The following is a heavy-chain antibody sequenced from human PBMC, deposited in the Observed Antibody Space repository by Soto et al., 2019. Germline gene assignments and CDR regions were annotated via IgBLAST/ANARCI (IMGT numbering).Heavy chain of an antibody. CDR3: TTDPVTMIVVVPSSG. Sequence: GGSLRLSCAASNFTFNNAWMNWVRQAPGKGLEWVGRIKSKTDGGAIDYAAPVKGRFTISGDDSKDTLYLQMNSLKTEDTAVYYCTTDPVTMIVVVPSSGWGQGTLVTVSS. V-gene: IGHV3-15*07. J-gene: IGHJ4*02. CDR2: IKSKTDGGAI. D-gene: IGHD3-22*01. CDR1: NFTFNNAW.